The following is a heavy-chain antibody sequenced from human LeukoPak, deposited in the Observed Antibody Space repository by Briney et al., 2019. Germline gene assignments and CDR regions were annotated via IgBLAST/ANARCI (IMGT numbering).Heavy chain of an antibody. CDR1: GFTFSNYA. V-gene: IGHV3-64D*06. Sequence: GGSLRLSCSASGFTFSNYALHWVRQAPGKGLEYVSALSDNGGITYYTDSVKGRFTISRDSSKNTLYLQMSSLRAEDTAVYYCVKDKGRDSYNPIFDHWGQGTLVTVSS. CDR3: VKDKGRDSYNPIFDH. CDR2: LSDNGGIT. D-gene: IGHD5-24*01. J-gene: IGHJ4*02.